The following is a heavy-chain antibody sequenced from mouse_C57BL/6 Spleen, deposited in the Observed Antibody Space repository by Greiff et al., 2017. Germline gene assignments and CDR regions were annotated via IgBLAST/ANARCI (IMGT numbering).Heavy chain of an antibody. J-gene: IGHJ2*01. CDR1: GYTFTSYW. D-gene: IGHD2-4*01. CDR2: INPSNGGT. V-gene: IGHV1-53*01. CDR3: ARGDYDYDGFDY. Sequence: QVQLQQPGTELVKPGASVKLSCKASGYTFTSYWMHWVKQRPGQGLEWIGNINPSNGGTNYNEKFKSKATLTVDKSSSTAYMQLSSLTSEDAAVYYCARGDYDYDGFDYWGQGTTLTVSS.